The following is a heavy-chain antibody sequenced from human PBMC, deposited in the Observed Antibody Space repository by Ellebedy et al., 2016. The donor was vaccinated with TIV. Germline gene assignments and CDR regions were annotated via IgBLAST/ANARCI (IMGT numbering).Heavy chain of an antibody. D-gene: IGHD2-8*01. V-gene: IGHV3-30*04. CDR1: GFTFRIYV. Sequence: PGGSLRLSCAASGFTFRIYVMHWVRQAPGKGLEWVAIMSNDGNTKYYADSVKGRFTIFRDNSKSSLYLQMNSLRVEDTALYYCARDNGSSPDYWGQGTLVTVSS. CDR2: MSNDGNTK. CDR3: ARDNGSSPDY. J-gene: IGHJ4*02.